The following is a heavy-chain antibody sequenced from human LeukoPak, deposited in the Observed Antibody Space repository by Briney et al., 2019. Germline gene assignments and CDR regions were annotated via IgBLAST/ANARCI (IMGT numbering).Heavy chain of an antibody. J-gene: IGHJ3*02. CDR1: GGSFSGYY. CDR3: ARHDSSGYYSSRPHDSFYI. D-gene: IGHD3-22*01. V-gene: IGHV4-34*01. CDR2: INHSGST. Sequence: SETLSLTCAVYGGSFSGYYWSWIRQPPGKGLGWIGEINHSGSTNYNPSLKSRVTISVDTSKNQFSLKLSSVTAADTAVYYCARHDSSGYYSSRPHDSFYIWGQGKKV.